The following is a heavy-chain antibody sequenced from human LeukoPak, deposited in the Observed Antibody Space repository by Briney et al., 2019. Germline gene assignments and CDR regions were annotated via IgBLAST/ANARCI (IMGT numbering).Heavy chain of an antibody. CDR1: GFTFIDYD. CDR2: INWNGDVA. CDR3: ARDWGEYNWKPLYFDS. D-gene: IGHD1-20*01. Sequence: SGGSLRLSCAASGFTFIDYDMSWVRQVPGKGLEWVSGINWNGDVATYSDSVKGRFTISRDDAKNSLHLQMNSLRADDTAFYYCARDWGEYNWKPLYFDSWGQGTLVIVSS. J-gene: IGHJ4*02. V-gene: IGHV3-20*04.